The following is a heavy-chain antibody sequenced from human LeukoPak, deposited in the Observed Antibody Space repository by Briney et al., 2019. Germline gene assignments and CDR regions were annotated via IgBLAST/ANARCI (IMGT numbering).Heavy chain of an antibody. V-gene: IGHV1-8*01. J-gene: IGHJ4*02. CDR2: MNPNSGNT. CDR1: GYTFTSYD. CDR3: ARGGEQQLVHDY. Sequence: GASVKVSCKASGYTFTSYDINWERQATGQGLEWMGWMNPNSGNTGYAQKFQGRVTMTRNTSISTAYMELSSLRSEDTAVYYCARGGEQQLVHDYWGQGTLVTVSS. D-gene: IGHD6-13*01.